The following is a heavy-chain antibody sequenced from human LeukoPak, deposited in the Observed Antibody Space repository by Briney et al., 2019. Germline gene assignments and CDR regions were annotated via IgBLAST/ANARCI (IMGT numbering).Heavy chain of an antibody. D-gene: IGHD2-15*01. CDR2: ISSSSSDI. CDR3: ARDGGSCSGGSCYHDGHFDY. CDR1: GFTFSSYS. V-gene: IGHV3-21*01. Sequence: GGSLRLSCAASGFTFSSYSINWVRQAPGKGLEWVSSISSSSSDIYYADSVKGRFTISRDNAKNSLYLQMNSLRAEDTAVYYCARDGGSCSGGSCYHDGHFDYWGQGTLVTVSS. J-gene: IGHJ4*02.